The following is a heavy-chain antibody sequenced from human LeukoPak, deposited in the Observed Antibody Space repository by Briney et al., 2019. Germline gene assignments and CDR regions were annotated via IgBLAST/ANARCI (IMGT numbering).Heavy chain of an antibody. CDR1: GYTFTSYG. J-gene: IGHJ1*01. D-gene: IGHD3-22*01. CDR2: ISAYNGNT. V-gene: IGHV1-18*01. CDR3: ARDILYYYDSSGYYNEYFQH. Sequence: ASVKVSCKASGYTFTSYGISWVRQAPGQGLEWMGWISAYNGNTNYAQKLQGRVTMTTDTSTSTAYMELRSLRSDDTAVYYCARDILYYYDSSGYYNEYFQHWGQGTLVTVSS.